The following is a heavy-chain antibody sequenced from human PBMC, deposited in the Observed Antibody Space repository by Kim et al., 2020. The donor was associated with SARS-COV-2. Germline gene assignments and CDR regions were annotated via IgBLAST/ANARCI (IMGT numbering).Heavy chain of an antibody. CDR2: ISASAAIT. CDR1: GFTFSNYD. CDR3: AKAWYGTYDY. D-gene: IGHD6-13*01. Sequence: GGSLRLSCAASGFTFSNYDMSWVRQAPGKGLEWVSLISASAAITYYADSVKGRFTISRDNSKNTVFLQMNSLRAEDTAVYYCAKAWYGTYDYWAQGTLVTVSS. J-gene: IGHJ4*02. V-gene: IGHV3-23*01.